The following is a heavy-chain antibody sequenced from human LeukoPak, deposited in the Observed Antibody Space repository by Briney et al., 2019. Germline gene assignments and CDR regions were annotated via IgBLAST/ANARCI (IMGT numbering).Heavy chain of an antibody. V-gene: IGHV4-38-2*02. J-gene: IGHJ4*02. CDR1: GYSISSGYY. CDR3: ARAEVGATPFDY. D-gene: IGHD1-26*01. CDR2: IHHSGST. Sequence: TSETLSLTCIVSGYSISSGYYWGWIRQPPGKGLEWIGNIHHSGSTYYNPSLKSRVTISVDTSKNQFSLKLSSVTAADTAVYYCARAEVGATPFDYWGQGTLVTVSS.